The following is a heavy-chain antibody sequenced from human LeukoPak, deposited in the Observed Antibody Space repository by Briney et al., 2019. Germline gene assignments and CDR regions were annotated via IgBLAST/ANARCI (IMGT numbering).Heavy chain of an antibody. J-gene: IGHJ1*01. CDR1: GGSISSDSYF. D-gene: IGHD5-12*01. V-gene: IGHV4-61*02. Sequence: SETLCLTCTVSGGSISSDSYFWSWIRQPAGKGLEWIGRIYTSGSTSYNPSLKSRVTISVDTSKNQFSLKLSSVTAADTAVYYCARGDSLGFLHWGQGTLVTVSS. CDR3: ARGDSLGFLH. CDR2: IYTSGST.